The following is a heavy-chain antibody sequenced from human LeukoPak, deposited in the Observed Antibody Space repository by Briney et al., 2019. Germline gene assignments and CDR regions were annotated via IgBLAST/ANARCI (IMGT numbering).Heavy chain of an antibody. J-gene: IGHJ4*02. V-gene: IGHV4-59*02. CDR1: GASVSSHY. CDR2: VHHDGTT. Sequence: KPSETLSLTCIVSGASVSSHYWSWIRQPPGKRLEWIRYVHHDGTTNQNPSLKSRVAISIDTSRNQMSLKLYSMTAADAAMYYGARGSTRADDHWGQGLLVTVS. D-gene: IGHD2/OR15-2a*01. CDR3: ARGSTRADDH.